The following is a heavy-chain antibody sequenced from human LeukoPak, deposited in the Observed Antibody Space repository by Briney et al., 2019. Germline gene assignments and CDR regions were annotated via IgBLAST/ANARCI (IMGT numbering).Heavy chain of an antibody. CDR2: INAGNGNT. J-gene: IGHJ4*02. CDR3: ARGDCSSASCYRD. CDR1: GYTFTSYA. Sequence: GASVKVSCKASGYTFTSYAMHWVRQAPGQRLEWMGWINAGNGNTKYSQEFQGRVTITRDTSASTAYMELSSLRSEDTAVYYCARGDCSSASCYRDWGQGTLVTVSS. D-gene: IGHD2-2*01. V-gene: IGHV1-3*03.